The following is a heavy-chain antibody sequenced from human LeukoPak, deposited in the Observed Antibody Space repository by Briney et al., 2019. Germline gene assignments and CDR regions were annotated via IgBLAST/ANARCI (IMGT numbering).Heavy chain of an antibody. CDR1: AYSFTSYS. V-gene: IGHV5-51*01. Sequence: GESLKISCNGSAYSFTSYSIGWVRQMPGKGLEWMGIIYPGDSDTRYSPSFQGQVTISADKSISTAYLLWSSLKASDTAVDYCVRHVDFYGPIDNWGQGTLVTVSS. CDR2: IYPGDSDT. D-gene: IGHD2/OR15-2a*01. CDR3: VRHVDFYGPIDN. J-gene: IGHJ4*02.